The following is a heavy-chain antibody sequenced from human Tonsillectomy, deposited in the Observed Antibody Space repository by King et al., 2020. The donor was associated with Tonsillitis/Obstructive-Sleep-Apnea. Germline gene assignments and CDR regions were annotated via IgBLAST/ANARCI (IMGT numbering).Heavy chain of an antibody. J-gene: IGHJ6*03. D-gene: IGHD2-21*01. CDR3: ARDHPDCGVDCHPGVYYYYYMDV. CDR1: GFTFSSYS. Sequence: VQLVESGGGLVQPGGSLRLSCAAAGFTFSSYSMNWVRQAPGKGLEWDSYISSSSSTIYYADSVKGRFTISRDNAKNSLYLQMNSRRDEDTAVDYCARDHPDCGVDCHPGVYYYYYMDVWGKGTTVTVSS. V-gene: IGHV3-48*02. CDR2: ISSSSSTI.